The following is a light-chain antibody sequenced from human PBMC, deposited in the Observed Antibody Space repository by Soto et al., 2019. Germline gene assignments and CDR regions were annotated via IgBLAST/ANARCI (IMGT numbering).Light chain of an antibody. Sequence: EIVMTQSPATLSVSPGERATLSCRASQSVSSNLAWYQQKPGQAPRLLISGASTRATGIPARFSGSGSGTEFTLTISSLQSEDFAVYYCQQYNKWPPFGQGTKVDIK. CDR1: QSVSSN. CDR3: QQYNKWPP. J-gene: IGKJ1*01. V-gene: IGKV3-15*01. CDR2: GAS.